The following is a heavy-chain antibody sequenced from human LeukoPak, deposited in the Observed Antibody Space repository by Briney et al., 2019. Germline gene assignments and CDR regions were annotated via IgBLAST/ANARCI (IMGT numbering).Heavy chain of an antibody. Sequence: PGGSLRLSCAASGFTFRSYSMHWVRQAPGKGLEYVSAISSNGVSTYYANSVKGRFTISRDNSKNTLYLQMGSLRADDIAVYYCAKLREWELPDLFDYWGQGTLVTVSS. J-gene: IGHJ4*02. V-gene: IGHV3-64*01. CDR3: AKLREWELPDLFDY. CDR2: ISSNGVST. D-gene: IGHD1-26*01. CDR1: GFTFRSYS.